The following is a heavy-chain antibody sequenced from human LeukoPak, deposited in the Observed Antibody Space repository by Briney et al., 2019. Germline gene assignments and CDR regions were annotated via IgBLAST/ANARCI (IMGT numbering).Heavy chain of an antibody. D-gene: IGHD3-22*01. CDR2: ISAYNGNT. Sequence: ASVKVSCKASAYTFTSYAMNWVRQAPGQGLEWMGWISAYNGNTNYAQKLQGRVTMTTDTSTSTAYMELSSLRSEDTAVYYCALRDYYDSSGRSFDPWGQGTLVTVSS. V-gene: IGHV1-18*01. J-gene: IGHJ5*02. CDR3: ALRDYYDSSGRSFDP. CDR1: AYTFTSYA.